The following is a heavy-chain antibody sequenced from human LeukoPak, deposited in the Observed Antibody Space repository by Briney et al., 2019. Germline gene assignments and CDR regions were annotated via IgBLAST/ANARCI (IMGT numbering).Heavy chain of an antibody. Sequence: SETLSLTCTVSGGSISRYCWNWIRQPPGKGLEWIGYIHYSGSTNYNPSLKSRVTISVDTSKNQFSLKLSSVPAADTAVYYCARDSAWNWFDPWGQGTLVTVSS. CDR1: GGSISRYC. J-gene: IGHJ5*02. V-gene: IGHV4-59*01. CDR2: IHYSGST. CDR3: ARDSAWNWFDP.